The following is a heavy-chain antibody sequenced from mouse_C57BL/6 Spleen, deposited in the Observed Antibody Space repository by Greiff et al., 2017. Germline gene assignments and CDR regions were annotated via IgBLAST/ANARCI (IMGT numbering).Heavy chain of an antibody. CDR1: GYTFTSYW. CDR3: SGGGPFAY. Sequence: QVQLKQPGAELVKPGASVKLSCKASGYTFTSYWMHWVQQRPGRGLEWIGRIDPNSGGTKYTEKFKSKATLTVDKPSSTAYLQLSSLACEDSAVYYCSGGGPFAYWGEGTLVTVSA. CDR2: IDPNSGGT. V-gene: IGHV1-72*01. J-gene: IGHJ3*01.